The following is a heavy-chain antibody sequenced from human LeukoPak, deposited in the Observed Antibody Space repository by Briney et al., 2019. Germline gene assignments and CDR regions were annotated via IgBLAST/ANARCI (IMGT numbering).Heavy chain of an antibody. CDR3: AREGSTEPSLGY. D-gene: IGHD3-16*01. J-gene: IGHJ4*02. V-gene: IGHV1-2*06. CDR1: GYTFTNYG. Sequence: ASVKVSCKASGYTFTNYGLSWVRQAPGQGLEWMGRINPNSGGTNYAQKFQGRVTMTRDTSISTAYMELSRLRSDDTAVYYCAREGSTEPSLGYWGQGTLVTVSS. CDR2: INPNSGGT.